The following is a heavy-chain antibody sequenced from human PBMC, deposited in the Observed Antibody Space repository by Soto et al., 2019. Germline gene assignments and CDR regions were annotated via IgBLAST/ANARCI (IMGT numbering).Heavy chain of an antibody. J-gene: IGHJ6*02. CDR2: IYYSGST. D-gene: IGHD5-12*01. CDR3: ARANSGYDNGLDV. Sequence: QVQLQESGPGLVKPSETLSLTCTVSGDSIRSYYWTWIRQPPGKGLELIGYIYYSGSTRYNPSLKSRVTISVDMSKNQFSLKMSSVIAADKAVYYCARANSGYDNGLDVWGQGTAVTVSS. V-gene: IGHV4-59*01. CDR1: GDSIRSYY.